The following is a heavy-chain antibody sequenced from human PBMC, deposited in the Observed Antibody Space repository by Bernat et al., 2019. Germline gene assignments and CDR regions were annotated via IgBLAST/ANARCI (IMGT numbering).Heavy chain of an antibody. J-gene: IGHJ3*02. CDR1: GFTFSSYG. CDR3: ARDQFSGSSSSRAFDI. Sequence: QVQLVESGGGVVQPGRSLRLSCAAPGFTFSSYGMHWVRQAPGKGLEWVAVIWYDGSNKYYADSVKGRFTISRDNSKNTLYLQMNSLRAEDTAVYYCARDQFSGSSSSRAFDIWGQGTMVTVSS. CDR2: IWYDGSNK. V-gene: IGHV3-33*01. D-gene: IGHD6-6*01.